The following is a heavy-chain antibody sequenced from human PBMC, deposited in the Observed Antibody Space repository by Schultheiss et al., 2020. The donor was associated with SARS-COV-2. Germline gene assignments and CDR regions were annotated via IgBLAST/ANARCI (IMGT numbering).Heavy chain of an antibody. J-gene: IGHJ4*02. D-gene: IGHD3-22*01. CDR2: ISGSGGSA. Sequence: GGSLRLSCAASGFTFSSYSMNWVRQAPGKGLEWVSAISGSGGSAYYADSVKGRFSISRDNSKNTLYLQMNSLRAEDTAVYYCAKDLSYYDSSGYWSIDYWGQGTLVTVSS. V-gene: IGHV3-23*01. CDR3: AKDLSYYDSSGYWSIDY. CDR1: GFTFSSYS.